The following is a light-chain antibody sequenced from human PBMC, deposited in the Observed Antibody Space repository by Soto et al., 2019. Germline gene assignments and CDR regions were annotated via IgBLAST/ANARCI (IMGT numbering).Light chain of an antibody. CDR3: QQSYSVSYT. J-gene: IGKJ2*01. V-gene: IGKV1-39*01. CDR2: SAS. Sequence: DVQMTQSPSALSASVGDRVTIACRTSQRIGTLFNWYLQKPGKAPQLLIYSASTFQGGGPSRFIGSGAGTLFTLTSNSLQPEDFGTYYCQQSYSVSYTLGHRTKMEVK. CDR1: QRIGTL.